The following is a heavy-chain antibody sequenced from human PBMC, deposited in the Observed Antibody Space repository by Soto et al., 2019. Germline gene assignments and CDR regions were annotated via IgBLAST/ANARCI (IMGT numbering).Heavy chain of an antibody. J-gene: IGHJ4*02. CDR3: AKDQSLRFLEWSHFDY. CDR1: GFTFSSYA. D-gene: IGHD3-3*01. Sequence: SLRLSCAASGFTFSSYAMSWVRQAPGKGLEWVSAISGSGGSTYYADSVKGRFTISRDNSKNTLYLQMNSLRAEDTAVYYCAKDQSLRFLEWSHFDYWGQGTLVTVSS. V-gene: IGHV3-23*01. CDR2: ISGSGGST.